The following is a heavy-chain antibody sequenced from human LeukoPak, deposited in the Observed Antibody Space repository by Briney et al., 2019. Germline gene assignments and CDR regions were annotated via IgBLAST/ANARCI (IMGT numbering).Heavy chain of an antibody. CDR2: ISSSSSYI. Sequence: GSLRLFCAGSGFTFRSYCLDWVRPAPGKGPGWGLSISSSSSYIYYADSVKGRFTISRDNAKNSLYLQMNSLRAEDTAVYYCARGKIAVAGRGAFDIWGQGTMVTVSS. CDR3: ARGKIAVAGRGAFDI. J-gene: IGHJ3*02. D-gene: IGHD6-19*01. CDR1: GFTFRSYC. V-gene: IGHV3-21*01.